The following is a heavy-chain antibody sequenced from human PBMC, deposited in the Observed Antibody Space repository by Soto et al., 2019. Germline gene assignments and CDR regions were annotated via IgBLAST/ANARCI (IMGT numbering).Heavy chain of an antibody. CDR1: GFTFRNYW. CDR2: IKQDGTEK. J-gene: IGHJ4*02. Sequence: EVQLVESGGGLVQPGGSLRLSCAASGFTFRNYWMSWVRQAPGKGLEWVANIKQDGTEKYYVDSVKGRFTISRDNAKNSLYLQMSSLRAEDTALYYCARDNHFAYWGQGTLVTVSS. CDR3: ARDNHFAY. V-gene: IGHV3-7*01.